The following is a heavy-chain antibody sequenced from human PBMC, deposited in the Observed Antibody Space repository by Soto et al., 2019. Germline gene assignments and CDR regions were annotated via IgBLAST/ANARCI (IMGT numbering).Heavy chain of an antibody. CDR1: GYTFTSYY. V-gene: IGHV1-46*01. J-gene: IGHJ4*02. CDR2: INPSGGST. D-gene: IGHD5-18*01. CDR3: TRPPSDTAMVPFDS. Sequence: QVQLVQSGAEVKKPGASVKVSCKASGYTFTSYYMHRVRQAPGQGLEWMGIINPSGGSTSYAQNFQGRVTMTRDTSTSTVYMELSSLRSEDTAVYYCTRPPSDTAMVPFDSWGQGTLVTVSS.